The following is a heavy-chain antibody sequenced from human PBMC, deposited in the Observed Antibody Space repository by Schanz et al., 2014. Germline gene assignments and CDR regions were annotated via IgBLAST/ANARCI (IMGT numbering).Heavy chain of an antibody. CDR2: ISGSSIHK. V-gene: IGHV3-11*05. CDR3: ARVLARYQYYGVDV. Sequence: QVYLVESGGDLVKPGGSLRLSCAASGFTFSDYYMAWIRQAPGKGLEWVSHISGSSIHKNYADSVKGRFSISRDNGETSGYVQINSLRVEDAAVYCSARVLARYQYYGVDVWGQGTTVIVSS. D-gene: IGHD3-10*01. CDR1: GFTFSDYY. J-gene: IGHJ6*02.